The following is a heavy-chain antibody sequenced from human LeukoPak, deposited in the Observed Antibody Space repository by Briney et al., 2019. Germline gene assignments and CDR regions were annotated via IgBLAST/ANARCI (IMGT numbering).Heavy chain of an antibody. CDR2: ILYDGSDK. Sequence: PGGSLRLSCAASGFTFSSYAMHWVRQAPGKGLEWVAVILYDGSDKYYADSVKGRFTISRDNSKNTLYLQVNSLRAEDTAVYYCARGGRRVYYGMDVWGQGTTVTVSS. CDR3: ARGGRRVYYGMDV. J-gene: IGHJ6*02. V-gene: IGHV3-30-3*01. CDR1: GFTFSSYA.